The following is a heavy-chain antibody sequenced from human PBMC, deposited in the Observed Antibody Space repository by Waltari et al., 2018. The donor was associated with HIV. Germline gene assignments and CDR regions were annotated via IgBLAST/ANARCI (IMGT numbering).Heavy chain of an antibody. D-gene: IGHD1-26*01. J-gene: IGHJ3*02. Sequence: QVQLVQSGAEVKKPGASVKVSCKVSGYTLTELSMHWVRPAPGKGLEWMGGLEPEDGETIDAQKFQGRVTMTEDTSTDTAYMELSSVRSEDTAVYYCATVGCGSHDAFDIWGQGTMVTVSS. CDR1: GYTLTELS. V-gene: IGHV1-24*01. CDR2: LEPEDGET. CDR3: ATVGCGSHDAFDI.